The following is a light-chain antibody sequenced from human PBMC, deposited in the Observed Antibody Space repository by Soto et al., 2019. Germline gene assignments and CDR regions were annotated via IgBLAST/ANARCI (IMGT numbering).Light chain of an antibody. CDR3: SSYAGSLYV. CDR2: EVS. J-gene: IGLJ1*01. V-gene: IGLV2-8*01. Sequence: QSALTQPPSASGSPGQSVTISCTGTSSDVGDYNYVSWYQQHPGKAPKLIIYEVSKRPSGVPDRFSGSKSGNTASLTVSGLQAEDEADYYCSSYAGSLYVFGTGTKLTVL. CDR1: SSDVGDYNY.